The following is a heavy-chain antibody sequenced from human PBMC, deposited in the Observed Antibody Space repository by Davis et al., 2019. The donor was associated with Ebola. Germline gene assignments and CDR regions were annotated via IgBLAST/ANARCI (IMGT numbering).Heavy chain of an antibody. Sequence: PSETLSLTCTVSGGSISRYYWSWIRQPPGKGLEWIGYIYYSGSTNYNPSLKSRVTISVDTSENQFSLSVTSVTAADTAVYYCARAPDPHYYVDVWGKGTTVTVSS. CDR3: ARAPDPHYYVDV. V-gene: IGHV4-59*12. J-gene: IGHJ6*03. CDR2: IYYSGST. CDR1: GGSISRYY.